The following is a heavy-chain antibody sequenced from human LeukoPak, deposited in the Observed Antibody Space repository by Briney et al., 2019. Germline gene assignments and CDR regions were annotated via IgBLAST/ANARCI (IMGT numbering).Heavy chain of an antibody. CDR1: GGSISSGGYY. D-gene: IGHD3-10*01. CDR3: ARLDPGSPGVDYYYMDV. J-gene: IGHJ6*03. CDR2: IYHSGGT. Sequence: SSETLSLTCTVSGGSISSGGYYWNWIRQPPGKGLEWIGYIYHSGGTYYSPSLKSRVTISVDRSKNQFSLKLSSVTAADTAVYYCARLDPGSPGVDYYYMDVRGKGTTVTVSS. V-gene: IGHV4-30-2*01.